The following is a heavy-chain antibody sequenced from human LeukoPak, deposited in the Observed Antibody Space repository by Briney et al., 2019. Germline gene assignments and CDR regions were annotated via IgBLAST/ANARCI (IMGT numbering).Heavy chain of an antibody. J-gene: IGHJ4*02. CDR1: SGSITSYY. V-gene: IGHV4-59*01. Sequence: SETLSLTCTVSSGSITSYYWSWIRQPPGKALEWIGFIHYSGSTNYNPSLKSRVTISVDTSKNQFSLKLSSVTAADTAVYYCARRKGFGSSWYYFDYWGQGTLVTVSS. D-gene: IGHD6-13*01. CDR2: IHYSGST. CDR3: ARRKGFGSSWYYFDY.